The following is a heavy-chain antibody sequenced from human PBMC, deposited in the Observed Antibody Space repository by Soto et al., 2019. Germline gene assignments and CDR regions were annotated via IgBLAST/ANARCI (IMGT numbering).Heavy chain of an antibody. CDR1: GGSFSGYY. CDR2: INHSGST. D-gene: IGHD3-22*01. CDR3: ARGRFIYYYDSSGYCYFDY. V-gene: IGHV4-34*01. Sequence: QVQLQQWGAGLLKPSETLSLTCAVYGGSFSGYYWSWIRQPPGKGLEWIVEINHSGSTNYNPSHKRRVTISVDTSKNQFSLKLSSVSAADTAVYYCARGRFIYYYDSSGYCYFDYWGQGTLVTVSS. J-gene: IGHJ4*02.